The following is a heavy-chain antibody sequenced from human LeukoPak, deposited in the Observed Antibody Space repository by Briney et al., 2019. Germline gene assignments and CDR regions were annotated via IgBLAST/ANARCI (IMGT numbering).Heavy chain of an antibody. CDR2: ISSSSSYI. D-gene: IGHD2-15*01. CDR3: ARGDTDCSGGSYRYYYYYMDV. J-gene: IGHJ6*03. V-gene: IGHV3-21*05. Sequence: AGGSLRLSCAASGFTFSSYEMNWVRQAPGKGLEWVSYISSSSSYIYYADSVKGRFTISRDNAKNSLYLQMNSLRAEDTAVYYCARGDTDCSGGSYRYYYYYMDVWGKGTTVTVSS. CDR1: GFTFSSYE.